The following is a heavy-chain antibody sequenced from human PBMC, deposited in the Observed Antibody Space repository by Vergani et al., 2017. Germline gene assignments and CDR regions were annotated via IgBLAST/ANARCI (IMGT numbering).Heavy chain of an antibody. CDR2: IIPILGIA. CDR3: ARDFYCSSTSCYTPDYYYYYYMDV. Sequence: QVQLVQSGAEVKKPGSSVKVSCKASGGTFSSYTISWVRQAPGQGLEWMGRIIPILGIANYAQKFQGRVTITADKSTSTAYMELSSLRSEDTAVYYCARDFYCSSTSCYTPDYYYYYYMDVWGKGP. V-gene: IGHV1-69*08. CDR1: GGTFSSYT. J-gene: IGHJ6*03. D-gene: IGHD2-2*02.